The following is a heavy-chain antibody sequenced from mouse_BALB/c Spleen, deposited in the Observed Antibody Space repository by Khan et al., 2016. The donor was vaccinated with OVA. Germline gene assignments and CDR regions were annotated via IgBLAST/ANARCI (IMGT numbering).Heavy chain of an antibody. CDR2: TNPTNGRT. Sequence: QVQLQQPGAELVKAGASVKMSCKASGYTFTSYWMHWVKQRLGQGLEWFAETNPTNGRTYYNEKFKSKATLTVDKSSSTAYMLLSGPTFEDSAVYYCARIKKIVATYFDDWGQGTTLTVSS. CDR1: GYTFTSYW. CDR3: ARIKKIVATYFDD. D-gene: IGHD1-1*01. V-gene: IGHV1S81*02. J-gene: IGHJ2*01.